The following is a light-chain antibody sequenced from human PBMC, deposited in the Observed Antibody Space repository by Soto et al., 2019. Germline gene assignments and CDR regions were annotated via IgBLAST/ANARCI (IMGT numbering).Light chain of an antibody. J-gene: IGLJ3*02. CDR2: EVS. CDR1: SSDVGGYNY. Sequence: QPVLTQPASVSGSPGQSITISCTGTSSDVGGYNYVSWYQQHPGKAPKLMIYEVSNRPSGVSNRFSGSKSGNTASLTISGLQAEDEADYYCSSYTSSSWVFGGGTQLTVL. V-gene: IGLV2-14*01. CDR3: SSYTSSSWV.